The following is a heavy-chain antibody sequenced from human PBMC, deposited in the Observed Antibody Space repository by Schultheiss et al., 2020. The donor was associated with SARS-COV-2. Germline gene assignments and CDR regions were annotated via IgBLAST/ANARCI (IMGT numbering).Heavy chain of an antibody. CDR2: IDWDDDK. V-gene: IGHV2-70*12. CDR1: GFSLSTSGVG. CDR3: ARLYDILAMDV. D-gene: IGHD3-9*01. J-gene: IGHJ6*02. Sequence: SGPTLVKPTQTLTLTCTFSGFSLSTSGVGVGWIRQPPGKALEWLARIDWDDDKYYSTSLKTRLTISKDTSKSQVVLTMTNMDPVDTATYYCARLYDILAMDVWGQGTTVTVSS.